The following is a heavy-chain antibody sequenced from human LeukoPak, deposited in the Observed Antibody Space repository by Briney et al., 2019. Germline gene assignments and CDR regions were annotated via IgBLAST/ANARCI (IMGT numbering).Heavy chain of an antibody. Sequence: SETLSLTCAVYGGSFSGYYWSWIRQPPGKGLEWLGEINHSGSTNYNPSLKSRVTISVDTSKNQFSLKLSSVTAADTAVYYCARRRWSGYSAYYYYMDVWGKGTTVTVSS. D-gene: IGHD3-3*01. J-gene: IGHJ6*03. V-gene: IGHV4-34*01. CDR1: GGSFSGYY. CDR3: ARRRWSGYSAYYYYMDV. CDR2: INHSGST.